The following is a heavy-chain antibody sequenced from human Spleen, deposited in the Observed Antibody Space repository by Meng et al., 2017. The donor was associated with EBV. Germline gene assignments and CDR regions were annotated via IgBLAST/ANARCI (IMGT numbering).Heavy chain of an antibody. CDR2: INHSGST. J-gene: IGHJ4*02. CDR1: GGSFSGYY. V-gene: IGHV4-34*01. D-gene: IGHD5-24*01. CDR3: ARDFGAPTNLFFDI. Sequence: QLQQWGAGLLKPSETPSLTCAVYGGSFSGYYWSWLRQPPGKGLEWIGEINHSGSTNYNPSLKSRVTISVDTSKNQFSLKLSSVTAADTAVYYCARDFGAPTNLFFDIWGQGALVTVSS.